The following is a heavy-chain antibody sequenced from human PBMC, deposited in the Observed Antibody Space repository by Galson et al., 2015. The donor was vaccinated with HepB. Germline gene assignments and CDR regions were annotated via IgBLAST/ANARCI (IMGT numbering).Heavy chain of an antibody. D-gene: IGHD4-11*01. Sequence: SLRLSCAASGFTFSSYGMHWVRQAPGKGLEWVAVIWYDGSNKYYADSVKGRFTISRDNSKNTLYLQMNSLRAEDTAVYYCARRQTDYSNHYYYYYGMDVWGQGTTVTVSS. CDR3: ARRQTDYSNHYYYYYGMDV. V-gene: IGHV3-33*01. CDR2: IWYDGSNK. CDR1: GFTFSSYG. J-gene: IGHJ6*02.